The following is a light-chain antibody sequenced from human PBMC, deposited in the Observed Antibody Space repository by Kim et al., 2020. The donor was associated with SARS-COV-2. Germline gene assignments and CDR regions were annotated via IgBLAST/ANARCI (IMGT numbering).Light chain of an antibody. Sequence: SGGDRVTITCRASQGISNHLAWYQQKPGKIPQLLIYAASILQSGVPSRFRGSGSGTDFTLTISSLQPEDFATYYCQKHGSVPPWTFGQGTKVDIK. V-gene: IGKV1-27*01. CDR1: QGISNH. J-gene: IGKJ1*01. CDR2: AAS. CDR3: QKHGSVPPWT.